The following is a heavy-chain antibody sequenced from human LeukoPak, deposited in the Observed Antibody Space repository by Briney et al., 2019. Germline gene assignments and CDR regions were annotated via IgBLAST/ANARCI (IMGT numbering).Heavy chain of an antibody. CDR3: ARGPFSDRDLQTNAFDI. CDR2: INWNGGRT. CDR1: GFMFDDYG. Sequence: PGGSLRLSCAASGFMFDDYGMSWVRQAPGKGLEWVSGINWNGGRTGYADSVKGRFTISRDNAKNSLYLQMNSLRAEDTALYYCARGPFSDRDLQTNAFDIWGQGTMVTVSS. D-gene: IGHD3-3*02. V-gene: IGHV3-20*04. J-gene: IGHJ3*02.